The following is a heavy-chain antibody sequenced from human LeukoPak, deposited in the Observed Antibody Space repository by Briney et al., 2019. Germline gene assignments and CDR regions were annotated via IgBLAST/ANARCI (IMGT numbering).Heavy chain of an antibody. CDR2: ISYDGSNK. Sequence: PSETLSLTCAVYGGSFSGYYWSWVRQAPGKGLEWVAVISYDGSNKYYADSVKGRFTISRDNSKNTLYLQMNSLRAEDTAVYYCARDSEVVVITTVDYWGQGTLVTVSS. J-gene: IGHJ4*02. CDR1: GGSFSGYY. CDR3: ARDSEVVVITTVDY. D-gene: IGHD3-22*01. V-gene: IGHV3-30-3*01.